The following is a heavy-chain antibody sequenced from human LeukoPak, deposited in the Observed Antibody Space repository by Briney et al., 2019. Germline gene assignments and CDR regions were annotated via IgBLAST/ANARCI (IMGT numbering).Heavy chain of an antibody. CDR3: ARVPETAYYYGMDV. J-gene: IGHJ6*02. CDR2: ISAYNGNT. V-gene: IGHV1-18*01. Sequence: GASVEVSCKASGYTFTSYGISWVRQAPGQGPEWMGWISAYNGNTNYAQKLQGRVTMTTDTSTSTAYMELRSLRSDDTAVYYCARVPETAYYYGMDVWGQGTTVTVSS. CDR1: GYTFTSYG.